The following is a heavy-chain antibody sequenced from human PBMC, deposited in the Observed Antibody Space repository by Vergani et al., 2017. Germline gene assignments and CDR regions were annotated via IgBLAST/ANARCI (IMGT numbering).Heavy chain of an antibody. CDR2: VSTGTKSQ. J-gene: IGHJ5*02. Sequence: QLVESGGGWVQPGGSLRLSCVVSGFDFSSYIMNWVRQAPGKGLEWVSFVSTGTKSQSYAESVKGRFTISRDSAKNSLYLQMDSLRAEDTAVYYCARDGIVVVVAADWFDPWGQGTLVTVSS. V-gene: IGHV3-48*01. CDR3: ARDGIVVVVAADWFDP. D-gene: IGHD2-15*01. CDR1: GFDFSSYI.